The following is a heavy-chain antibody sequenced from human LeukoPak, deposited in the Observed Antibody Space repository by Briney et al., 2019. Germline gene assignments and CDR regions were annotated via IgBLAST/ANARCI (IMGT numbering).Heavy chain of an antibody. V-gene: IGHV4-59*08. Sequence: SETLSLTCTVSGGSISSNYWSWIRQPPGKGLEWIGYINFSGITDQNPSLKSRVTISVDTSKNQFSLKLSSVTAADTVIYYCARYYYGSGSYQFDYWGQGTLVTVSS. J-gene: IGHJ4*02. CDR3: ARYYYGSGSYQFDY. CDR1: GGSISSNY. CDR2: INFSGIT. D-gene: IGHD3-10*01.